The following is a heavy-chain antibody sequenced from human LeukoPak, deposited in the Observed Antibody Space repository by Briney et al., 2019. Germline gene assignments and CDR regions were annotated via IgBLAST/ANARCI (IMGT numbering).Heavy chain of an antibody. CDR3: ARVSVVRGFDY. D-gene: IGHD3-10*01. V-gene: IGHV4-31*03. CDR2: IYSSGST. Sequence: SQTLSLTCTVSGGSISSGYCNWSWIRQHPGQGLEGIGYIYSSGSTYYNPSLESRVTISVDTSKTQFSLKLSSVTAADTAVYYCARVSVVRGFDYWGQGTLVTVSS. CDR1: GGSISSGYCN. J-gene: IGHJ4*02.